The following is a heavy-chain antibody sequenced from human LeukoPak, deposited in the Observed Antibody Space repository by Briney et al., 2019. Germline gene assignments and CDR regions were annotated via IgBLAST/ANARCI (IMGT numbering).Heavy chain of an antibody. CDR1: GFTFSSYG. J-gene: IGHJ4*02. D-gene: IGHD1-26*01. CDR2: IWYDGSNK. V-gene: IGHV3-33*01. Sequence: GGSLRLSCAASGFTFSSYGMHWVRQAPGKGLEWVAVIWYDGSNKYYAVSVKGRFTISRDNAKNSLYLQMNSLRAEDTAVYYCARDKIVGATNFDYWGQGTLVTVSS. CDR3: ARDKIVGATNFDY.